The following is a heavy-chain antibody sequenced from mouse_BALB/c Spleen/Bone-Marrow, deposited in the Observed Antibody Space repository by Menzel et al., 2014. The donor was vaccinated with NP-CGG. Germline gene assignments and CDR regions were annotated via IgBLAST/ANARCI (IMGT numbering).Heavy chain of an antibody. CDR1: GYIFTSYT. D-gene: IGHD1-1*01. Sequence: VMLEESAAELARPGASVKLSCKASGYIFTSYTIQWIKQRPGQGLEWIGYINPSIGYTEYNQKFKDKTTLTADTSSSTTYMQLSSLTSEDSAVYYCAREGTYYAYFDYWGQGTTLTVSS. V-gene: IGHV1-4*02. CDR3: AREGTYYAYFDY. CDR2: INPSIGYT. J-gene: IGHJ2*01.